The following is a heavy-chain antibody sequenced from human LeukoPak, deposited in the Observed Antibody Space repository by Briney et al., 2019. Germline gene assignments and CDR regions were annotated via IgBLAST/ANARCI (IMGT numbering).Heavy chain of an antibody. CDR3: TSHFGSGRDDY. CDR1: GGSISSSNYY. J-gene: IGHJ4*02. CDR2: IHYSGST. V-gene: IGHV4-39*01. D-gene: IGHD3-10*01. Sequence: PSETLSLTCTVSGGSISSSNYYWGWIRQPPGKGLEWIGSIHYSGSTYYNPSLKSRVTVSVDTSKNQFTVNLSSVTAADTAVYYCTSHFGSGRDDYWGQGTLVTVSS.